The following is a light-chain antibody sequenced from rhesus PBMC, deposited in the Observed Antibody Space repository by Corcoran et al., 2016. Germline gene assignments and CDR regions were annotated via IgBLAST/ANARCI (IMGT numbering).Light chain of an antibody. CDR2: KVS. V-gene: IGKV1-74*01. Sequence: DIQMTQSPSSLSASVGDRVTITCRASENVNNYLNWYQQKAGKAPKYLIYKVSRLQSGVPSRFSGSGSGTDYTFTISSLQPEDVAIYYCQHGYGNPWTFGQGTKVEIK. CDR1: ENVNNY. J-gene: IGKJ1*01. CDR3: QHGYGNPWT.